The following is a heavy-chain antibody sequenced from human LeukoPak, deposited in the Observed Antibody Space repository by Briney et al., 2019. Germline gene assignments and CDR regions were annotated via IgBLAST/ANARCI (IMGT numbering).Heavy chain of an antibody. J-gene: IGHJ4*02. CDR1: GFTFSSYS. CDR2: ISSSSSYI. D-gene: IGHD6-13*01. V-gene: IGHV3-21*01. Sequence: LGGSLRLSCAASGFTFSSYSMNWVRQAPGKGLEWVSSISSSSSYIYYADSVKGRFTISRDNAKNSLYLQMNSLRAEDTAVYYCAREGSSWYDYWGQGTLVTVSS. CDR3: AREGSSWYDY.